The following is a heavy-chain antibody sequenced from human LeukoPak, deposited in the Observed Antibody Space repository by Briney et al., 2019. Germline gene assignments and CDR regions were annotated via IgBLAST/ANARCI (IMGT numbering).Heavy chain of an antibody. Sequence: PSETLSLTCTVSGGSISSGDYYWSWIRQPPGKGLEWIGYIYYSGSTYYNPPLKSRVTISVDTSKNQFSLKLSSVTAADTAEYYCARGDLASWFDPWGQGTLVTVSS. V-gene: IGHV4-30-4*08. D-gene: IGHD1-26*01. CDR3: ARGDLASWFDP. CDR2: IYYSGST. CDR1: GGSISSGDYY. J-gene: IGHJ5*02.